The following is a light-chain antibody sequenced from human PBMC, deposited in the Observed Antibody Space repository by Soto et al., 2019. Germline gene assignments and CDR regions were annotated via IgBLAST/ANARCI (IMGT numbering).Light chain of an antibody. Sequence: DIVMTQSPATLSVSPGESATLSCRASLTVNTNLAWYQQKPGQAPRLLIYYASTRATGIPARFSGSGSVKEFTLTISSVQSEDSAVYYCQQYNNWPPGATFGPGTKVEIK. CDR3: QQYNNWPPGAT. CDR2: YAS. J-gene: IGKJ3*01. CDR1: LTVNTN. V-gene: IGKV3-15*01.